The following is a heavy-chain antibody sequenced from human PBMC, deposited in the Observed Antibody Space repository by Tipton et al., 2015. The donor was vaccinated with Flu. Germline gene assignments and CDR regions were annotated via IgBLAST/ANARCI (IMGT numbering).Heavy chain of an antibody. J-gene: IGHJ6*02. CDR2: IWYDGSNE. CDR1: GFTFSRFG. Sequence: SLRLSCAASGFTFSRFGMHWVRQAPGKGLEWVAVIWYDGSNEHYSDSVKGRFTISRDNSKKTLYLQMNNLRVEDTAVYYCARDEGVVNYYFGMDVWGQGTTVTVSS. CDR3: ARDEGVVNYYFGMDV. D-gene: IGHD5-24*01. V-gene: IGHV3-33*01.